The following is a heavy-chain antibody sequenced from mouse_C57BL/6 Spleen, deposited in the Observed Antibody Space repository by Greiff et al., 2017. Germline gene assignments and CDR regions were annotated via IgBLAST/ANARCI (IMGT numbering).Heavy chain of an antibody. CDR3: ARETGAYYFDH. CDR2: ISDGGSYT. D-gene: IGHD4-1*01. CDR1: GFTFSSYA. V-gene: IGHV5-4*01. Sequence: EVKLVESGGGLVKPGGSLKLSCAASGFTFSSYAMSWVRQTPEKRLEWVATISDGGSYTYYPDNVKGRFTISRDNAKNNLYLQMSHLKSEDTAMYYCARETGAYYFDHWGQGTTLTVSS. J-gene: IGHJ2*01.